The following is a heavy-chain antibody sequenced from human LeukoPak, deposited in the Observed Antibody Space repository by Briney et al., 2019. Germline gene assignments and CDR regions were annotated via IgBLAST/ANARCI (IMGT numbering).Heavy chain of an antibody. CDR3: AKDSTKHCSSTRCPDDY. J-gene: IGHJ4*02. V-gene: IGHV3-30*02. D-gene: IGHD2-2*01. CDR1: GFTFSSYG. CDR2: IRYDGSNK. Sequence: GGSLRLSCAASGFTFSSYGMHWVRQAPGKGRVWVAFIRYDGSNKYYADSVKGRFTISRDISKDTLYLQMNRLRAEDTAVYYCAKDSTKHCSSTRCPDDYWGQGTLVTVSS.